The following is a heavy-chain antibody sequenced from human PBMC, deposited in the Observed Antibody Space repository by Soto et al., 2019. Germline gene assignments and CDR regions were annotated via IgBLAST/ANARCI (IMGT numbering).Heavy chain of an antibody. CDR1: GGTFSSYA. Sequence: SVKVSCKASGGTFSSYAISWVRQAPGQGLEWMGGVIPIFGTANYAQKFQGRVTITADESTSTAYMELSSLRSEDTAVYYCARWRRYDSSGYYARSNYYYYGMDVWGQGTTVTVSS. CDR2: VIPIFGTA. D-gene: IGHD3-22*01. J-gene: IGHJ6*02. V-gene: IGHV1-69*13. CDR3: ARWRRYDSSGYYARSNYYYYGMDV.